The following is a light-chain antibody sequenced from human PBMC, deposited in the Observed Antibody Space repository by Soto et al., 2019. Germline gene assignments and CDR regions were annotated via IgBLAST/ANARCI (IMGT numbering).Light chain of an antibody. CDR1: SSNIGSNA. Sequence: QSVLTQPPSVSGTPGQRVTVSCSGSSSNIGSNAVNWYQQLPGTAPQLLIYNNNQRPSGVPDRFSGSKSGTSASLAIIGLQSEDEADYYCASWYDRLYGVLFGGGTKVTVL. V-gene: IGLV1-44*01. J-gene: IGLJ2*01. CDR3: ASWYDRLYGVL. CDR2: NNN.